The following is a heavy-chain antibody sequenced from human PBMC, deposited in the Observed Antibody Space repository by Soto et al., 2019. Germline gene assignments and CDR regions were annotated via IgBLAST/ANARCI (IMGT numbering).Heavy chain of an antibody. Sequence: SETLSLTCTVSGASISGFYWSWIRKSAGKGLEWIGRIYATGTTDYNPSLKSRVMMSVDTSKKQFSLKLRSVTAADTAVYYRVRDGTKTLRDWFDPWGQGISVTVSS. V-gene: IGHV4-4*07. CDR3: VRDGTKTLRDWFDP. J-gene: IGHJ5*02. CDR2: IYATGTT. CDR1: GASISGFY. D-gene: IGHD1-1*01.